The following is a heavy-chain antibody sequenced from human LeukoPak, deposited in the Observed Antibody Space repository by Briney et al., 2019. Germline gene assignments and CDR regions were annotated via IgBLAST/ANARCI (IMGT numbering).Heavy chain of an antibody. J-gene: IGHJ6*02. Sequence: ETLSLTCTVSGGSISSYYWSWIRQPPGKGLEWVGCIYYSGSTNYNPSLQSRVTISVDTSKNQFSLKLSSVTAADTAVYYCARSPYDILTGQRYGMDVWGQGTTVTVSS. CDR3: ARSPYDILTGQRYGMDV. V-gene: IGHV4-59*08. CDR1: GGSISSYY. CDR2: IYYSGST. D-gene: IGHD3-9*01.